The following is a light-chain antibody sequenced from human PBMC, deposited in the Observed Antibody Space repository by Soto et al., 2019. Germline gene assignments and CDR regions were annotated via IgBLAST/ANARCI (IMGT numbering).Light chain of an antibody. Sequence: EIVLTQSPGTLSLSPGERATLSCRASQSVSSSYLAWYKQKPGQAPKLIFYGASSRATGTPDRFCGSGSGTDLTLTISRLEPEDFAVYYCQQYGSSPVTFGQGTKVDIK. J-gene: IGKJ1*01. CDR1: QSVSSSY. CDR3: QQYGSSPVT. CDR2: GAS. V-gene: IGKV3-20*01.